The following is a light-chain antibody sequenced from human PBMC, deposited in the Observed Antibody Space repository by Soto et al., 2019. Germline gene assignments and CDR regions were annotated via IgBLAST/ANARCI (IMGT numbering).Light chain of an antibody. CDR3: QEYDNWPPWT. CDR1: QDVRTN. CDR2: DAS. Sequence: ETVMTQSPVTLPVSLGERATLSCRASQDVRTNLAWYQQKPGQPPRLLMYDASTRATGVPARFSGSGSGTEFTLTISSLQSEDFAVYYCQEYDNWPPWTFGHGTRVEIK. J-gene: IGKJ1*01. V-gene: IGKV3-15*01.